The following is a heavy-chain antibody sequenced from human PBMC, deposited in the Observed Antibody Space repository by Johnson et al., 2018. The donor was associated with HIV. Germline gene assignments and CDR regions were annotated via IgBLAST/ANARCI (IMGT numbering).Heavy chain of an antibody. CDR2: IGTAGDT. D-gene: IGHD1-26*01. V-gene: IGHV3-13*01. CDR3: ARVMYGGSSKSAAFDI. CDR1: GFTFSSYD. Sequence: VQLVESGGGVVQPGRSLRLSCAASGFTFSSYDMHWVRQATGKGLEWVSAIGTAGDTYYPGSVKGRFPISRENAKNSLYLQMNSLRAGDTAVYYCARVMYGGSSKSAAFDIWGQGTMVTVSS. J-gene: IGHJ3*02.